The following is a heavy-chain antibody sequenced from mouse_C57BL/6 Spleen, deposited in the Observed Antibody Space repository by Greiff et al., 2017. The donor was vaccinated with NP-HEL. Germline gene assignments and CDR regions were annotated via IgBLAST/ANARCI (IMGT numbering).Heavy chain of an antibody. CDR3: ARYPIYYDYGFDY. V-gene: IGHV1-26*01. D-gene: IGHD2-4*01. CDR1: GYTFTDYY. J-gene: IGHJ2*01. CDR2: INPNNGGT. Sequence: EVQLQQSGPELVKPGASVKISCKASGYTFTDYYMNWVKQSHGKSLEWIGDINPNNGGTSYNQKFKGKATLTVDKSSSTAYMELRSLTSEDSAVYYCARYPIYYDYGFDYWGQGTTLTVSS.